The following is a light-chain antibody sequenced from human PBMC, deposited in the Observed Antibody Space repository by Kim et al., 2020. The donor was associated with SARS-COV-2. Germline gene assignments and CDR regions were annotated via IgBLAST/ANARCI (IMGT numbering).Light chain of an antibody. CDR3: QAWDSSTAWV. J-gene: IGLJ3*02. Sequence: VAPGQAASMPCSGDKLGDKYACWYQQQPGQSPVLVIYQDTKRPSGIPERFSGSNSGNRATLTISGTQAMDEADYYCQAWDSSTAWVFGGGTQLTVL. CDR2: QDT. V-gene: IGLV3-1*01. CDR1: KLGDKY.